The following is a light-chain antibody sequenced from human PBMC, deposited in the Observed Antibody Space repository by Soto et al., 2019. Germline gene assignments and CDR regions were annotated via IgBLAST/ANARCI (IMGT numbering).Light chain of an antibody. CDR2: DTS. J-gene: IGKJ2*01. Sequence: DVQMTQSPSAMSASVGDRVTITFRASQVISRFVAWVQQKPGKAPERLIYDTSSLQPGVPSRFSGSGSGTEFTLAISGLQPEDFATDYCLQHNSYPYTFGQGTKLEIK. CDR1: QVISRF. CDR3: LQHNSYPYT. V-gene: IGKV1-17*03.